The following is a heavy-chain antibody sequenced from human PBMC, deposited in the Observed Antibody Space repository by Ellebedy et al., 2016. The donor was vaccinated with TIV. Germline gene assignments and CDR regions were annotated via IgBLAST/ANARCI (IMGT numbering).Heavy chain of an antibody. D-gene: IGHD3-22*01. J-gene: IGHJ4*02. CDR3: GRMVYYDSSGYLSDY. V-gene: IGHV1-18*04. Sequence: ASVKVSCKASGYMFSNYGLSWVRQAPRQGLEWMGWISAYNDNTNYAQKFQGRVTMTTDTSTTTAYMELRSLRSDDTAVYYCGRMVYYDSSGYLSDYWGQGTLVTVSS. CDR1: GYMFSNYG. CDR2: ISAYNDNT.